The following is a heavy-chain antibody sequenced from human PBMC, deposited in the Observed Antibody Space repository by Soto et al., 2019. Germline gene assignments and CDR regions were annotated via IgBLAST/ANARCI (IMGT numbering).Heavy chain of an antibody. Sequence: LRHCCRAVEVNIRNYWVTWVRQAPGKGLEWVANINKDGSQKNYVDSVKGRFTIARDNGQNSLSLQMNSLRVEDTAVYYGVRELGLDYWGQGALVTV. CDR3: VRELGLDY. D-gene: IGHD7-27*01. V-gene: IGHV3-7*03. J-gene: IGHJ4*02. CDR2: INKDGSQK. CDR1: EVNIRNYW.